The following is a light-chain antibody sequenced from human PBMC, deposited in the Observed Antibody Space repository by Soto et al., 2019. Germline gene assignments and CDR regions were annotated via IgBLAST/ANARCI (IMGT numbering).Light chain of an antibody. CDR2: EVN. CDR1: SSDIGAYDY. V-gene: IGLV2-14*01. J-gene: IGLJ2*01. CDR3: QSYDPSLSAVV. Sequence: QSALTQPASLSGSPGQSITISCTGTSSDIGAYDYVSWFQQHPGKAPKLMISEVNNRPSGVSNRFSGSKSGNTAYLTISGLQAEDEAHYYCQSYDPSLSAVVFGGGTKLTVL.